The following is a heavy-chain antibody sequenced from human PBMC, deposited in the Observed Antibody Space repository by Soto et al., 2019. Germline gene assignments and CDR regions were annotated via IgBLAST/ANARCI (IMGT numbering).Heavy chain of an antibody. CDR2: IDPSDSYT. J-gene: IGHJ6*02. D-gene: IGHD1-26*01. Sequence: PGESLKISCKGSGYSFTSYWISWARQMPGKGLEWMGRIDPSDSYTNYSPSFQGHVTISADKSISTAYLQWSSLKASDTAMYYCARHALGAYSGGGMDVWGQGTTVTVSS. CDR1: GYSFTSYW. CDR3: ARHALGAYSGGGMDV. V-gene: IGHV5-10-1*01.